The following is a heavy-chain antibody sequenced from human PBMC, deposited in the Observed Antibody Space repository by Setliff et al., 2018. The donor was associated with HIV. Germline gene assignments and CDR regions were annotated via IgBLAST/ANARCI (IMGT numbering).Heavy chain of an antibody. CDR1: GYSISSGYY. Sequence: ASETLSLTCAVSGYSISSGYYWGWIRQPPGKGLEWIGSIYHSGSTYYNPSLKSRVTISVDTSKNQFSLKLSSVTAADTAVYYCARDGPQTYGDYERYYFDYWGQGTLVTVSS. CDR2: IYHSGST. CDR3: ARDGPQTYGDYERYYFDY. J-gene: IGHJ4*02. D-gene: IGHD4-17*01. V-gene: IGHV4-38-2*02.